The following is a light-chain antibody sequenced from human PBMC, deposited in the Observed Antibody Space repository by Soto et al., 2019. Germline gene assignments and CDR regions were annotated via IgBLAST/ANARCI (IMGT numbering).Light chain of an antibody. J-gene: IGKJ4*01. CDR1: QSVSSSY. CDR3: QQRINWPLT. Sequence: EIVLTQSPGTLSLSPGERATLSCRASQSVSSSYLAWYQQKPGQAPRLLIDGASSRATGIPARFSGSGSWTDFTLTISSLQPEEFAVYHCQQRINWPLTVGGGTKVDI. V-gene: IGKV3D-20*02. CDR2: GAS.